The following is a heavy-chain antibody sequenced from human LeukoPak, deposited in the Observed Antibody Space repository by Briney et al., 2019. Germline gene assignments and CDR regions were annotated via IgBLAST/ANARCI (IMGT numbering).Heavy chain of an antibody. CDR2: INPSGGST. V-gene: IGHV1-46*01. CDR3: ARDREIQLWRDYYYYGMDV. D-gene: IGHD5-18*01. J-gene: IGHJ6*02. CDR1: GYTFTSYY. Sequence: GASVKVSCKASGYTFTSYYMHWVRQTPGQGLEWMGIINPSGGSTSYAQKFQGRVTMTRDTSTSTVYMELSSLRSEDTAVYYCARDREIQLWRDYYYYGMDVWGQGTTVTVSS.